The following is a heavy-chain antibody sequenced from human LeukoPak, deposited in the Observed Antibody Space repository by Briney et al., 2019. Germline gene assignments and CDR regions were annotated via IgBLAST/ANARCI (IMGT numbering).Heavy chain of an antibody. V-gene: IGHV1-18*01. CDR3: ARVQYCSSTSCPKNYYYYMDV. CDR1: GYTFTSYG. D-gene: IGHD2-2*01. Sequence: ASVKVSCKASGYTFTSYGISWVRQAPGQGLEWMGWISAYNGNTNYAQKLQGRVTMTTDTSTSTAYMELRSLRSDDTAVYYCARVQYCSSTSCPKNYYYYMDVWGKGTTVTVSS. J-gene: IGHJ6*03. CDR2: ISAYNGNT.